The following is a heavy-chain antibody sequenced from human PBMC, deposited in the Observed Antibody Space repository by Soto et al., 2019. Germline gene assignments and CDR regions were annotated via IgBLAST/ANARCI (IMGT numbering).Heavy chain of an antibody. CDR1: GSTFTSYD. Sequence: ASVNASFKASGSTFTSYDINWVRQATGQGPEWMGWMNPNSGNTVYAQKFQGRVTMTRNTSISTAYMELSSLRSEDTAVYYCARFSKRGYYYYGMDVWGQGTTVTVSS. V-gene: IGHV1-8*01. CDR3: ARFSKRGYYYYGMDV. J-gene: IGHJ6*02. D-gene: IGHD3-10*01. CDR2: MNPNSGNT.